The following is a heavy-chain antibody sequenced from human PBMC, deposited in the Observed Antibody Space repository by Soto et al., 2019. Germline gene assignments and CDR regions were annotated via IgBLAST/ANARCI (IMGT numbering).Heavy chain of an antibody. V-gene: IGHV1-24*01. CDR2: FDGEDGQT. J-gene: IGHJ4*02. CDR3: GIPGATGNLDY. D-gene: IGHD3-10*01. Sequence: GASVKVSCKVSGYSFSEMSMHWVRQTPEKGLEWMGSFDGEDGQTMYAQKFQGRVTMTEDTSADTAYMELSSLRSDDTAVYYCGIPGATGNLDYWGQGSRVTVSS. CDR1: GYSFSEMS.